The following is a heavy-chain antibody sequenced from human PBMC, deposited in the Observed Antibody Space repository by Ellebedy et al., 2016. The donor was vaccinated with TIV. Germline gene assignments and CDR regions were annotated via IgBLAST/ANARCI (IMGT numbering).Heavy chain of an antibody. Sequence: MPGGSLRLSCTVSGGSTSSYYWSWIRQPPGKGLEWIGYIYYGGTTNYNPSLKSRVTISVDTSKNQFSLKLSSVTAADTAVYYCARHIVIVAAGMGFDYWGQGTLVTVSS. CDR3: ARHIVIVAAGMGFDY. CDR2: IYYGGTT. J-gene: IGHJ4*02. D-gene: IGHD6-13*01. CDR1: GGSTSSYY. V-gene: IGHV4-59*08.